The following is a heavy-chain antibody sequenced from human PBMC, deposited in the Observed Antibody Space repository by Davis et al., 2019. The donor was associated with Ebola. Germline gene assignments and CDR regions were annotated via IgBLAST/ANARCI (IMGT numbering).Heavy chain of an antibody. J-gene: IGHJ6*02. CDR1: GGSISSYY. D-gene: IGHD5-12*01. CDR2: IYYSGST. CDR3: ARGDSGYGPLGFYYYYYGMDV. V-gene: IGHV4-59*01. Sequence: SETLSLTCTVSGGSISSYYWSWIRQPPGKGLEWIGYIYYSGSTNYNPSLKSRVTISVDTSKNQFSLKLSSVTAADTAVYYCARGDSGYGPLGFYYYYYGMDVWGQGTTVTVSS.